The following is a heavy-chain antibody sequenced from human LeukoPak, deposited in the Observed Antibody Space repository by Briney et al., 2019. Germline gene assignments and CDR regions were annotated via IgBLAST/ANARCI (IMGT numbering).Heavy chain of an antibody. V-gene: IGHV3-21*01. J-gene: IGHJ4*02. CDR2: VGSSSSYI. CDR1: GSTFGSYS. Sequence: PGGSLRLSCAASGSTFGSYSMSWVRQAPGKGLEWVSSVGSSSSYIYYADSVRGRFTISRDNAKNSLYLQMNGLRAEDTAVYYCARGWSSYYFDYWGQGTLVTVSS. CDR3: ARGWSSYYFDY. D-gene: IGHD2-15*01.